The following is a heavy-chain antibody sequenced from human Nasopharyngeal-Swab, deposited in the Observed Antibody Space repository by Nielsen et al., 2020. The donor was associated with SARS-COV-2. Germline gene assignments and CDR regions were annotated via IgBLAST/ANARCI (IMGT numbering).Heavy chain of an antibody. D-gene: IGHD3-16*02. CDR3: ARQGVFVPAYFHQYYMDV. V-gene: IGHV3-7*03. J-gene: IGHJ6*03. CDR1: GFSFSTYW. Sequence: GEALRISWAASGFSFSTYWMTWVRQAPGKGLEWVANIKQDGSEKYYVDSVKGRFTVSRDNPKNLLYLQVNSLRAEDTAVYYCARQGVFVPAYFHQYYMDVWGKGITVTVSS. CDR2: IKQDGSEK.